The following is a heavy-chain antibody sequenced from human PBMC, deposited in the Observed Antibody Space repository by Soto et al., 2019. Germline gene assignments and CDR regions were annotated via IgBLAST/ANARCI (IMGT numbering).Heavy chain of an antibody. J-gene: IGHJ6*02. Sequence: GGSLRLSCAASGFTFSSYAMSWVRQAPGKGLEWVSAISGSGGSTYYADSVKGRFTISRDNSKNTLYLQMNSLRAEDTAVYYCAKFGLSYCSSTSCRDYYYYYGMDVWGQGTTVTVSS. D-gene: IGHD2-2*01. CDR3: AKFGLSYCSSTSCRDYYYYYGMDV. CDR1: GFTFSSYA. V-gene: IGHV3-23*01. CDR2: ISGSGGST.